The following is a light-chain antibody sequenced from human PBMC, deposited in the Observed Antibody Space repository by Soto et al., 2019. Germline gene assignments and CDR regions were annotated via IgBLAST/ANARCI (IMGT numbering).Light chain of an antibody. Sequence: DIQMTQSPPSLSAYVGDRVTITCQASQSINNRLNWYQQRPGTAPKLLIYTASTLEGGVPSRFTGSGSGTDFTLTINSLQPEDFATYYCQQSYTIPMTFGPGTTVEIK. CDR1: QSINNR. V-gene: IGKV1-39*01. J-gene: IGKJ3*01. CDR2: TAS. CDR3: QQSYTIPMT.